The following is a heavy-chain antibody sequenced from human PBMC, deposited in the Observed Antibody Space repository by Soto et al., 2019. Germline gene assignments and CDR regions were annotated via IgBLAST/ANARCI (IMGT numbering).Heavy chain of an antibody. CDR2: IYYSGST. D-gene: IGHD3-10*01. Sequence: ETLSLTCTVSGGSISSYYWSWIRQPPGKGLEWIGYIYYSGSTNYNPSLKSRVTISVDTSKNQFSLKLSSVTAADTAVYYCARTYYYGSGSLYYFDYWGQGTLVTVSS. CDR3: ARTYYYGSGSLYYFDY. J-gene: IGHJ4*02. CDR1: GGSISSYY. V-gene: IGHV4-59*01.